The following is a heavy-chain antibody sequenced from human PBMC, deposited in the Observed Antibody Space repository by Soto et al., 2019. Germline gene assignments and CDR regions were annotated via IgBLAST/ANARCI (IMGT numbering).Heavy chain of an antibody. CDR2: MIPIFGTA. CDR3: ARELHAVGVVTPAWFDP. CDR1: GYTFTSYD. J-gene: IGHJ5*02. V-gene: IGHV1-69*13. D-gene: IGHD3-3*01. Sequence: ASGKVSCRASGYTFTSYDFNWARPAPGQGLEWMGWMIPIFGTANYAQKFQGRVTMTADESTSTAYMELSRLRSEDTAVYYCARELHAVGVVTPAWFDPWGQGTLVTVSS.